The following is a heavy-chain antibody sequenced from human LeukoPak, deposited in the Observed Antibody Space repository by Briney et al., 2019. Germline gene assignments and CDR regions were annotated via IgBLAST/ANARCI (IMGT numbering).Heavy chain of an antibody. D-gene: IGHD5-24*01. CDR3: ARGLGDGYSWHWYFDL. CDR1: GGSFSGYY. J-gene: IGHJ2*01. V-gene: IGHV4-59*01. CDR2: IHYSAST. Sequence: SETLSLTCAVYGGSFSGYYWSWIRQPPGKGLEWIGYIHYSASTTYNPSFKSRLTISGDTSKNQFSLNLTSLTAADTAVYYCARGLGDGYSWHWYFDLWGRGTLVTVSS.